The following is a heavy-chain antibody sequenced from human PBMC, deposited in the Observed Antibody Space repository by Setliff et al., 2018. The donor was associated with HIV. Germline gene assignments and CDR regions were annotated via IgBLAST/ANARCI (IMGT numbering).Heavy chain of an antibody. J-gene: IGHJ2*01. CDR2: IYRSGSA. CDR1: GYSISSGSY. CDR3: ARLGGGALRWYFDL. V-gene: IGHV4-38-2*02. Sequence: KTSETLSLTCTVSGYSISSGSYWGWIRQPPGKGLEWIASIYRSGSAYYNPSLKSRVTISVDTSKNQFSLKLSSMTAADTAVYYCARLGGGALRWYFDLWGRGTLVTVSS. D-gene: IGHD3-16*01.